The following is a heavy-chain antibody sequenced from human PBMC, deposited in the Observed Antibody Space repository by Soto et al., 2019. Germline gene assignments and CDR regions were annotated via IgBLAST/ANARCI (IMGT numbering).Heavy chain of an antibody. CDR1: GGSISSSSYY. CDR2: IYYSGST. Sequence: PSETLSLTCTVSGGSISSSSYYWGWIRQPPGKGLEWIGSIYYSGSTYYNPSLKSRVTISVDTSKNQFSLKLSSVTAADTAVYYCASPQPDTAMVTGPTDVWGQGTTVTVSS. V-gene: IGHV4-39*01. CDR3: ASPQPDTAMVTGPTDV. D-gene: IGHD5-18*01. J-gene: IGHJ6*02.